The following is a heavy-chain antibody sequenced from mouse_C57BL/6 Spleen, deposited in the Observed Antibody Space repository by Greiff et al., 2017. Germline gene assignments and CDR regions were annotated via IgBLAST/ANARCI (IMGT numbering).Heavy chain of an antibody. CDR2: INPNNGGT. J-gene: IGHJ3*01. CDR1: GYTFTDYY. D-gene: IGHD2-5*01. CDR3: ARSGSNYFWFAY. Sequence: EVKLQQSGPELVKPGASVKISCKASGYTFTDYYMNWVKQSHGKSLEWIGDINPNNGGTSYNQKFKGKATLTVDKSSSTAYMELRSLTSEDSAVYYCARSGSNYFWFAYWGQGTLVTVSA. V-gene: IGHV1-26*01.